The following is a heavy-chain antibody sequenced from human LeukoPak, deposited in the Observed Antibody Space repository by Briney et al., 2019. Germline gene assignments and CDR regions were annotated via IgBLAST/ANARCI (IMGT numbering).Heavy chain of an antibody. CDR3: GKEGGA. CDR2: ISSSSSTI. J-gene: IGHJ5*02. CDR1: GFTFSSYS. V-gene: IGHV3-48*01. D-gene: IGHD3-16*01. Sequence: GGSLRLSCAASGFTFSSYSMNWVRQAPGKGLEWVSYISSSSSTIYYADSVKGRFTISRDNAKNSLYLQMNSLKVEDTATYYCGKEGGAWGQGTKVTVSS.